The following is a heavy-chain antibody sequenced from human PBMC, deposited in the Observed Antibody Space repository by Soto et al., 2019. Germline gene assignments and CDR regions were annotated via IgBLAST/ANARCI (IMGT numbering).Heavy chain of an antibody. CDR3: PSNSVSGSYYFDY. D-gene: IGHD3-10*01. J-gene: IGHJ4*02. V-gene: IGHV3-23*01. Sequence: EVQLLESGGGLVQPGGSLRLSCAASGFTFSSYAMWWVRQAPGQGLECVSAISGGGETTYYADSVKGRFTISRDNSKNTLELQMNSLGAGDTAVYYCPSNSVSGSYYFDYWGQGTLVTVSS. CDR1: GFTFSSYA. CDR2: ISGGGETT.